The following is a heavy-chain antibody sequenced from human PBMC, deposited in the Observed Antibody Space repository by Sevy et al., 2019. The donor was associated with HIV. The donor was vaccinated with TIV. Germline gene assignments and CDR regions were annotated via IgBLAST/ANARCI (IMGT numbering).Heavy chain of an antibody. CDR1: GFTFSRYA. D-gene: IGHD3-22*01. Sequence: GGSLRLSCAASGFTFSRYAMNWVRQAPGKGLEWVSGISGSGGSGDKTNYADSVKGRFTISRDDSKNSLYLQLNSLRAEDTAIYYCARKYDSSGHFDYWGQGTLVTVCS. CDR2: ISGSGGSGDKT. J-gene: IGHJ4*02. CDR3: ARKYDSSGHFDY. V-gene: IGHV3-23*01.